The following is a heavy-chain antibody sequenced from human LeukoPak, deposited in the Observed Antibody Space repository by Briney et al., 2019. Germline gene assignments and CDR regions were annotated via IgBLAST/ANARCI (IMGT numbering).Heavy chain of an antibody. CDR2: TYYRSKWYN. Sequence: SQTLSLTCAISGDSVSSNSAAWNWIRQSPSRGLEWLGRTYYRSKWYNDYAVSVKSRITINPDTSKNQFSLQLNSVTPEDTAVYYCARVRWCSSTSCPLYYYYGMDVWGQGTTVTVSS. V-gene: IGHV6-1*01. J-gene: IGHJ6*02. D-gene: IGHD2-2*01. CDR3: ARVRWCSSTSCPLYYYYGMDV. CDR1: GDSVSSNSAA.